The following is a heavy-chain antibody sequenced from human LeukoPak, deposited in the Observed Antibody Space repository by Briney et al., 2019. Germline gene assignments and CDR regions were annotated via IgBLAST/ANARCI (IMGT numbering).Heavy chain of an antibody. Sequence: SETLSLTCAVYGGSFSGYYWSWIHQPPGKGLEWIGEINHSGSTNYNPSLKSRVTISVDTSKNQFSLKLSSVTAADTAVCHCARGLARTTVTTPTYNWFDPWGQGTLVTVSS. D-gene: IGHD4-17*01. CDR2: INHSGST. J-gene: IGHJ5*02. V-gene: IGHV4-34*01. CDR3: ARGLARTTVTTPTYNWFDP. CDR1: GGSFSGYY.